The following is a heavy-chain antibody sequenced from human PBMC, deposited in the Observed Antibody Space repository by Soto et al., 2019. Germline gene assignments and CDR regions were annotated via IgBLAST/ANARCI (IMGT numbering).Heavy chain of an antibody. Sequence: GGSLRLSCAASGFTFSSYDMHWVRQATGKGLEWVSAIGTAGDTYYPGSVKGRFTISRENAKNSLYLQMNSLRAGDTAVYYCARVNHYGDYDYYMDVWGKGTTVTVSS. V-gene: IGHV3-13*01. D-gene: IGHD4-17*01. CDR3: ARVNHYGDYDYYMDV. CDR1: GFTFSSYD. CDR2: IGTAGDT. J-gene: IGHJ6*03.